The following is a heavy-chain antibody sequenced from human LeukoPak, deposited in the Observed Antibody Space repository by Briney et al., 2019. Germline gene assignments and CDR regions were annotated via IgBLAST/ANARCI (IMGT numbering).Heavy chain of an antibody. CDR3: ARIPEAYYYYGMDV. CDR2: ISAYNGNT. CDR1: GYTFTSYG. J-gene: IGHJ6*02. V-gene: IGHV1-18*01. D-gene: IGHD1-14*01. Sequence: ASVKVSCKASGYTFTSYGISWVRQAPGQGLEWMGWISAYNGNTNYAQKLQGRVTMTTDTSTSTVYMEPRSLRSDDTAVYYCARIPEAYYYYGMDVWGQGTTVTVSS.